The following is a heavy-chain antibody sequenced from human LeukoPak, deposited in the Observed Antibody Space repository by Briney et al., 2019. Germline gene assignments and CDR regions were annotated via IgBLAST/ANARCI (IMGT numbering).Heavy chain of an antibody. Sequence: PSETLSLTCAVYGGSFSGYYWSWIRQPPGKGLEWIGEISHSGSTNYNPSLKSRVTISVDTSKNQFSLKLSSVTAADTAVYYCARARHIVVVPAAGMTGTTLYDPWGQGTLVTVSS. D-gene: IGHD2-2*01. V-gene: IGHV4-34*01. CDR3: ARARHIVVVPAAGMTGTTLYDP. CDR2: ISHSGST. CDR1: GGSFSGYY. J-gene: IGHJ5*02.